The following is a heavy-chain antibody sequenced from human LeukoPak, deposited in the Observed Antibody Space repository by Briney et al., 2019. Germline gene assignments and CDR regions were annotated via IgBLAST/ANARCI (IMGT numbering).Heavy chain of an antibody. CDR3: ARGTSYDFEPDYYYIDI. D-gene: IGHD3-3*01. CDR1: GGSFSRYF. V-gene: IGHV4-34*01. J-gene: IGHJ6*03. Sequence: SETLSLTCAVSGGSFSRYFWTWIRQPPGKGLEWIGEVNDSGSTIYNPSLKSLVSISLDAYNNKFSLKVSSVTAADKAVYFCARGTSYDFEPDYYYIDIWGTGTTVTVSS. CDR2: VNDSGST.